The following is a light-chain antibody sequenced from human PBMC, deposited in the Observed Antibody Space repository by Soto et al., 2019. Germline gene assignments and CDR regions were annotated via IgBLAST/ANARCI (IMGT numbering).Light chain of an antibody. CDR3: QQRSNWHGVT. J-gene: IGKJ5*01. CDR1: QGVSSY. Sequence: EIVLTQSPATLSLSPGERATLSCRASQGVSSYLAWYQQKPGQAPRLLIYDASNRATGIPARFSGSGPGTDFTLTISSLEPEDFAVYYCQQRSNWHGVTFGQGTRLEMK. CDR2: DAS. V-gene: IGKV3D-11*01.